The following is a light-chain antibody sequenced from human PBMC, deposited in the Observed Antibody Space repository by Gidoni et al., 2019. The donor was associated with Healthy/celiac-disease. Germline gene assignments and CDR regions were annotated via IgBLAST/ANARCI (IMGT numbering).Light chain of an antibody. Sequence: QSALTQPASVSGSPGQSNTISCTGTSSDVGGYNYVSWYQQHPGKAPKLMIYDVSNRPSGVSNRFSGSKSGNTASLTISGLQAEDEADYYCSSYTSSWVFGGGTKLTVL. CDR3: SSYTSSWV. CDR1: SSDVGGYNY. CDR2: DVS. V-gene: IGLV2-14*01. J-gene: IGLJ3*02.